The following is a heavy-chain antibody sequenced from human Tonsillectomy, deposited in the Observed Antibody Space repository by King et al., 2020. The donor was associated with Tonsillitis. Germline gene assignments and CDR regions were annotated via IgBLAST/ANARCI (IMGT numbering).Heavy chain of an antibody. Sequence: VQLVQSGAEVKKPGASVKVSCKASGYTFTSYDINWVRQATGQGLEWMGWMNPNSGNTGYAQKFQGRVTMTRNTSISTAYMELSSLRSEDTAVYYCARSPARGYRALKGSHRTWLVFDYWGQGTLVTVSS. CDR3: ARSPARGYRALKGSHRTWLVFDY. D-gene: IGHD5-12*01. CDR1: GYTFTSYD. V-gene: IGHV1-8*02. J-gene: IGHJ4*02. CDR2: MNPNSGNT.